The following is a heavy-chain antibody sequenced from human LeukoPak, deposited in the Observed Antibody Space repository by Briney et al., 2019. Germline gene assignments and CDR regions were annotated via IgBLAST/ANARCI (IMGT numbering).Heavy chain of an antibody. Sequence: GRSLRLSCAASGFTFSDYYMSWIRQAPGKGLEWVSYISSGSTIYYADSVKGRFTISRDNAKNSLCLQMISLRAEDTAVYYCARDRGIYGGNSYRFDYWGQGTLVTVSS. D-gene: IGHD4-23*01. V-gene: IGHV3-11*04. J-gene: IGHJ4*02. CDR2: ISSGSTI. CDR3: ARDRGIYGGNSYRFDY. CDR1: GFTFSDYY.